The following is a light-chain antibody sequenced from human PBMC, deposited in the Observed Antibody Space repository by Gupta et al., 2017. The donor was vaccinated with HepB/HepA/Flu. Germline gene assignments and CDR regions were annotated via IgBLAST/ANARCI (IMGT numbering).Light chain of an antibody. V-gene: IGKV3-11*01. Sequence: EILFTQSPATLSLSLGERATLSCRASQSVSNYLTWYQQKPGQAPRLLIYDTSIRATGIPARFRGSGSGTDFTLTISSLEPEDFAVYYCQQRNDWPPGAFGQGTKVEIK. CDR3: QQRNDWPPGA. CDR2: DTS. J-gene: IGKJ1*01. CDR1: QSVSNY.